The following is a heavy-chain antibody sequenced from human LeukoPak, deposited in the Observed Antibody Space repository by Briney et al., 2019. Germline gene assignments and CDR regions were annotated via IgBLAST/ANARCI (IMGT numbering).Heavy chain of an antibody. CDR1: GGSISSYY. J-gene: IGHJ6*02. D-gene: IGHD5/OR15-5a*01. V-gene: IGHV4-59*12. CDR3: ARDPWVYRYGMDV. Sequence: KASETLSLTCTVSGGSISSYYWSWIRQPPGKGLEWIGYIYYSGSTNYNPSLKSRVTISVDTSKNQFSLQLNSVTPEDTAVYYCARDPWVYRYGMDVWGQGTTVTVSS. CDR2: IYYSGST.